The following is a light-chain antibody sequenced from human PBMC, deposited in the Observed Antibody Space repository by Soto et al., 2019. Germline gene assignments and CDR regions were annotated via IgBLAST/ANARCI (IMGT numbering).Light chain of an antibody. Sequence: EIVLTQSPGTLSLSPGERATLSCRASQSVSSSYLAWYQQKPGQAPRLLIYGASSRATGIPDRFSGSGSGTDVTLTISRLEPEDFAVYYCQQYGGSPPGTFGQGTKVEIK. J-gene: IGKJ1*01. CDR2: GAS. CDR3: QQYGGSPPGT. V-gene: IGKV3-20*01. CDR1: QSVSSSY.